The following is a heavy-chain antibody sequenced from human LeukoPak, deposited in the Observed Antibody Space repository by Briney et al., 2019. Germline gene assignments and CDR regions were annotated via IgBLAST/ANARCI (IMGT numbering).Heavy chain of an antibody. V-gene: IGHV3-48*02. Sequence: GGSLRLSCAASGFTFSSYSMNWVRQAPGKGLEWVSYISSSSSTIYYADSVKGRFTISRDNAKNSLYLRMNSLRDEDTAVYYCAKGVRFGESNFDYWGQGTLVTVSS. CDR2: ISSSSSTI. D-gene: IGHD3-10*01. CDR3: AKGVRFGESNFDY. J-gene: IGHJ4*02. CDR1: GFTFSSYS.